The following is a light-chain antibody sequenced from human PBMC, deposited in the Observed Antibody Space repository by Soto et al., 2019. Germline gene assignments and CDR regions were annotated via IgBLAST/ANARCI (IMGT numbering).Light chain of an antibody. V-gene: IGKV1-5*03. J-gene: IGKJ2*01. CDR2: KAS. Sequence: DIQMTQSPSTLSASVGDRVTITCRASQSISSWLAWYQQKPGKAPKLLIYKASSLESGVPSRFSGSGSGTEFTLTISILQPDDSATYYCQLYNSYSYTFGQGTKLGIK. CDR1: QSISSW. CDR3: QLYNSYSYT.